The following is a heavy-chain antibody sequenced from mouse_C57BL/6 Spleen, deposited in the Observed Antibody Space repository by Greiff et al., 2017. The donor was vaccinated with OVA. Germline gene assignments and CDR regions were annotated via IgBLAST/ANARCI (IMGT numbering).Heavy chain of an antibody. CDR2: INPNNGGT. Sequence: EVQLQQSGPELVKPGASVKISCKASGYTFTDYYMNWVKQSHGKSLEWIGDINPNNGGTSYNQKFKGKATLTVDKSSSTAYMELRSLTSEDSAVYYCAREIYYYGSSSAWFAYWGQGTLVTVSA. V-gene: IGHV1-26*01. CDR1: GYTFTDYY. D-gene: IGHD1-1*01. CDR3: AREIYYYGSSSAWFAY. J-gene: IGHJ3*01.